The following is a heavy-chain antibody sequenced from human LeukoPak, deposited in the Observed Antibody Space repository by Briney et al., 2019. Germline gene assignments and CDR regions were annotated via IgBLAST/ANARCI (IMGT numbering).Heavy chain of an antibody. CDR2: IIPIFGIA. J-gene: IGHJ4*02. CDR3: ARSGNYDSSGYRDY. V-gene: IGHV1-69*04. Sequence: SSVTDFCKATGGTFSSYAISWVRQAPGQGREWMGRIIPIFGIANYAQKFQGRVTITADKSTSTAYMELSSLRSEDTAVYYCARSGNYDSSGYRDYWGQGTLVTVSS. CDR1: GGTFSSYA. D-gene: IGHD3-22*01.